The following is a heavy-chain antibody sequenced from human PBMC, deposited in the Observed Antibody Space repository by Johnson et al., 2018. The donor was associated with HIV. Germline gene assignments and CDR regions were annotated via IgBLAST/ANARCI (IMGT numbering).Heavy chain of an antibody. Sequence: QEQVVESGGGLVKTGGSLRLSCAASGFTFSSYAMHWVRQASGKGLEWVAFIRYDGSAKYYADSVKGRFTISRDSPKNTLNLQMNRLRAGDTGVYYCARGGTYNWSPDRIGRAFDIWGQGTTVTVSS. D-gene: IGHD1-20*01. CDR2: IRYDGSAK. CDR1: GFTFSSYA. V-gene: IGHV3-30*02. CDR3: ARGGTYNWSPDRIGRAFDI. J-gene: IGHJ3*02.